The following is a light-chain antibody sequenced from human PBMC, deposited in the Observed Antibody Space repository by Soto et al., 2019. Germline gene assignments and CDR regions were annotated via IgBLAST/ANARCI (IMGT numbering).Light chain of an antibody. Sequence: EIVLTQSPGTLSLSPRERATLSCTASQSVSSSYLAWYQQKPGQAPRLLIYVASSRATGIPERCSGSGSGTDFTVTISRLEPEGFAVYYCQQYGSSLWTFGQGTKVEIK. CDR1: QSVSSSY. CDR3: QQYGSSLWT. J-gene: IGKJ1*01. V-gene: IGKV3-20*01. CDR2: VAS.